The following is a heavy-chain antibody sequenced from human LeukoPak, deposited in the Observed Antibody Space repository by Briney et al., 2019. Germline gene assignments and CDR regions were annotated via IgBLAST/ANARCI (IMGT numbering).Heavy chain of an antibody. Sequence: GASVKVSCKASGYTFTGYYMHWVRQAPGQGLEWMGRINPNSGGTNYAQKFQGRVTLTRDTSISTAYMELSRLRSDDTGVYYCARDPPRVTTWQNVDYWGQGTLVTVSS. CDR3: ARDPPRVTTWQNVDY. CDR2: INPNSGGT. V-gene: IGHV1-2*05. CDR1: GYTFTGYY. J-gene: IGHJ4*02. D-gene: IGHD4-17*01.